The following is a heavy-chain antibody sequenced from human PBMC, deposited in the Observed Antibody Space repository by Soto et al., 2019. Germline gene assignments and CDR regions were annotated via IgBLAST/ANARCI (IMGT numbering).Heavy chain of an antibody. CDR3: ARGPRVVWVVPTAQRDVFDI. Sequence: QVQLQQWGAGLLKPSETLSLTCAVYGGSFSDFYWNFIRQPPGKGLEWIGEINHSGSTNYNPSLKSRVTISVDTSKNQFSLKLRSVTAADTAVYFCARGPRVVWVVPTAQRDVFDILGQGTVVTVSS. V-gene: IGHV4-34*01. J-gene: IGHJ3*02. CDR1: GGSFSDFY. CDR2: INHSGST. D-gene: IGHD2-2*01.